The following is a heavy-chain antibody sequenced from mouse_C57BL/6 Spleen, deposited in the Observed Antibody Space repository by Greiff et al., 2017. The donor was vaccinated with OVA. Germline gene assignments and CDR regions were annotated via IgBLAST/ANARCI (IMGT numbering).Heavy chain of an antibody. V-gene: IGHV1-54*01. CDR1: GYAFTNYL. Sequence: VQLQESGAELVRPGTSVKVSCKASGYAFTNYLIEWVKQRPGQGLEWIGGIDPGSGGTNYNEKFKGKATLTADKSSSTAYMQLSSLTSEDSAVSFCSRGCDYDAMDYWGQGTSVTVSS. J-gene: IGHJ4*01. CDR2: IDPGSGGT. CDR3: SRGCDYDAMDY.